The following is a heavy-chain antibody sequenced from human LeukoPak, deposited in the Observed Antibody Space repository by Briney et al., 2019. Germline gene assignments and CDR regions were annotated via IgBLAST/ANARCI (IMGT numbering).Heavy chain of an antibody. CDR1: GFTFSSYS. D-gene: IGHD3-3*01. CDR2: ISSSSSYI. CDR3: ARGNTIFGVVIRGDYYYYMDV. V-gene: IGHV3-21*01. J-gene: IGHJ6*03. Sequence: GRSLRLSCAASGFTFSSYSMNWVRQAPGKGLEWVSSISSSSSYIYYADSVKGRFTISRDNAKNSLYLQMNSLRAEDTAVYYCARGNTIFGVVIRGDYYYYMDVWGKGTTVTVSS.